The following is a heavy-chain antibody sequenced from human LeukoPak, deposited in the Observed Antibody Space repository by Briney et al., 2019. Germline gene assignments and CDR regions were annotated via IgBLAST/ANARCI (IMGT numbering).Heavy chain of an antibody. Sequence: GGSLKLFCAASGFTVNSNHMSWVRQAPGKGLEWVSVIYSGGSTDYADSVKGRFTISRDNLKNTLYLQMNSLRAEDTAVYYCARGPAGYNWGQGTLVTFSS. J-gene: IGHJ4*02. D-gene: IGHD1-1*01. V-gene: IGHV3-53*01. CDR3: ARGPAGYN. CDR2: IYSGGST. CDR1: GFTVNSNH.